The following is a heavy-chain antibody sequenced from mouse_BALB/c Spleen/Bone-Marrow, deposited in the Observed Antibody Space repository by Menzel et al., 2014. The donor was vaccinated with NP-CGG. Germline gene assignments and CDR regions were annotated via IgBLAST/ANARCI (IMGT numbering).Heavy chain of an antibody. CDR3: TRAGNYGNYYAMDY. CDR1: GYTFTSYW. J-gene: IGHJ4*01. D-gene: IGHD2-1*01. V-gene: IGHV1-69*02. Sequence: QVQLQHSGAELVRPGASVKLSCKASGYTFTSYWINWVKQRPGQGLEWIGNIYPSDSYTNYNQKFKDKATLTVDKSSSTAYMQLSSPTSEDSAVYFCTRAGNYGNYYAMDYWGQGTSVTVSS. CDR2: IYPSDSYT.